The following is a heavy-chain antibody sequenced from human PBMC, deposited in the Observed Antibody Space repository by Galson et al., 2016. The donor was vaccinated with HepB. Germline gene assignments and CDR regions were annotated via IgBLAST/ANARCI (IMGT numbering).Heavy chain of an antibody. CDR3: AKARDFDILTGYYDEYFDY. V-gene: IGHV3-23*01. CDR2: ISGNGGKT. Sequence: SLRLSCAVTGFTFRDYAMTWVRQAPGKGLEWVSGISGNGGKTHYADSVKGRFTISRDNSKNTVYIQMNSLRAEDTAVYYCAKARDFDILTGYYDEYFDYWGQGTLVTVSS. D-gene: IGHD3-9*01. J-gene: IGHJ4*02. CDR1: GFTFRDYA.